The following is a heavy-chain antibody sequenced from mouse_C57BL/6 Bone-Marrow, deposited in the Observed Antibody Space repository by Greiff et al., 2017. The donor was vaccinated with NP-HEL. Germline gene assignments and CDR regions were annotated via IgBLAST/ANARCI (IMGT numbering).Heavy chain of an antibody. V-gene: IGHV1-69*01. Sequence: VQLQQPGAELVMPGASVKLSCKASGYTFTSYWMHWVKQRPGQGLEWIGEIDPSDSYNNYNQKFKGKSTLTVDNSSITAYMQLSSLTSEDSAVYYCARWDYGYDRTWFAYWGQGTLVTVSA. J-gene: IGHJ3*01. D-gene: IGHD2-2*01. CDR1: GYTFTSYW. CDR3: ARWDYGYDRTWFAY. CDR2: IDPSDSYN.